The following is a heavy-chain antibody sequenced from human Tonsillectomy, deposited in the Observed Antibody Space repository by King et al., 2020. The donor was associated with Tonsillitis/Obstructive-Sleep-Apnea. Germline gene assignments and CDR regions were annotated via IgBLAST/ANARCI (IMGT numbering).Heavy chain of an antibody. CDR2: INHSGST. CDR3: ARGHLGYCSSTSCRRGYYYYYYMDF. V-gene: IGHV4-34*01. D-gene: IGHD2-2*01. CDR1: GGSFSGYY. J-gene: IGHJ6*03. Sequence: VQLQQWGAGLLKPSETLSLTCAVYGGSFSGYYWSWIRQPPGKGLEWIGEINHSGSTNYNPSLKSRVTISVDTSKNQFSLKLSSVTAADTAVYYCARGHLGYCSSTSCRRGYYYYYYMDFSGQGTTVTVSS.